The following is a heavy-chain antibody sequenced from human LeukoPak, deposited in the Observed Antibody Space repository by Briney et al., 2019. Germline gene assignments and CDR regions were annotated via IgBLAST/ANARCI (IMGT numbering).Heavy chain of an antibody. CDR1: GYTFTGYY. CDR2: INPNCGGT. V-gene: IGHV1-2*02. Sequence: ASVKVSCKASGYTFTGYYMHWVRQAPGQGLEWMGWINPNCGGTNYAQKFQGRVTMTRDTSISTAYMELSRLRSDDTAVYYCARGGSNWGSNYYYYMDVWGKGTTVTVSS. D-gene: IGHD7-27*01. CDR3: ARGGSNWGSNYYYYMDV. J-gene: IGHJ6*03.